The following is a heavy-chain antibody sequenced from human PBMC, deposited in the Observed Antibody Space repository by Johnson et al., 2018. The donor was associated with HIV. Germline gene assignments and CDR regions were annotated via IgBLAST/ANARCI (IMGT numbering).Heavy chain of an antibody. CDR1: GLNFSDYG. CDR2: ISFDGSNE. Sequence: QMQLLESGGGLVQPGGSLRLSCAASGLNFSDYGMHWVRQAPGKGLEWVAVISFDGSNEYYADSVKGRFTISRDNSKNTLYLQMNSLRAEDTAVYYCAREIGYSSSWYLGSGWYPNAFDIWGQGTMVTVSS. D-gene: IGHD6-13*01. J-gene: IGHJ3*02. V-gene: IGHV3-30*04. CDR3: AREIGYSSSWYLGSGWYPNAFDI.